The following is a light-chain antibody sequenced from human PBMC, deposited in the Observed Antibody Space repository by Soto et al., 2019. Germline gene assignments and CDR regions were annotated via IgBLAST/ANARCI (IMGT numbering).Light chain of an antibody. CDR1: QGIRND. CDR2: AAS. Sequence: DIQMTQFPSSLSASVGDRVTITCRASQGIRNDLAWYQQKPGKAPKRLIYAASSLQSGVPSRFSGSGSGTEFPLSISSLQPEDFATFYCLQHSNSPLTFGQGTKVEIK. J-gene: IGKJ1*01. V-gene: IGKV1-17*01. CDR3: LQHSNSPLT.